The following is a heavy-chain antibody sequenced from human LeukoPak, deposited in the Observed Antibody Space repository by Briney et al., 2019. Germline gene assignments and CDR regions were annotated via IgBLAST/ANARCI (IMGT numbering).Heavy chain of an antibody. J-gene: IGHJ4*02. D-gene: IGHD3-22*01. CDR2: IRFGGSDE. Sequence: GGSLRLSCATSGFTFNSYGMHWVRQAPGKGLEWVAFIRFGGSDEYYTDSVKGRFTISRDNSKNTLYLQMNSLRAEDTAVYYCAKKGYYDGSGYYMYYFDHWGQGTLVTVSS. V-gene: IGHV3-30*02. CDR3: AKKGYYDGSGYYMYYFDH. CDR1: GFTFNSYG.